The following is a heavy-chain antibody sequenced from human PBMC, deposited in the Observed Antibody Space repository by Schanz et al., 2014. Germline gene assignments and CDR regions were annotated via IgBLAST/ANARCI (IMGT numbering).Heavy chain of an antibody. CDR3: ARAQGVIRLYYGVDV. J-gene: IGHJ6*02. D-gene: IGHD3-10*01. CDR2: IYSSGST. CDR1: GFTVSNSY. Sequence: VQLLESGGALVRPGGSLRLSCAASGFTVSNSYIHWVRQAPGKGLEWVSTIYSSGSTYYADSVRGRFTISRDNSMNTVYLQMNSLRSDDAAVYYCARAQGVIRLYYGVDVWGQGTTVTVSS. V-gene: IGHV3-53*04.